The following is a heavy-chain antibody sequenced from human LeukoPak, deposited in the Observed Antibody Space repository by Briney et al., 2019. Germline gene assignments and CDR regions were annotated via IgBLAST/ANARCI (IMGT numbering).Heavy chain of an antibody. CDR1: GGSISSANW. CDR3: ARGIDPFATTGTTSFDP. D-gene: IGHD1-1*01. Sequence: SGTLSLTCAVSGGSISSANWWSWVRQPPGKGLEWIGEIYHSGRTNYNPSLKSRVTMSVHKSKNQFSLNLSSVTAADTAVYYCARGIDPFATTGTTSFDPWGQGTLVTVSS. V-gene: IGHV4-4*02. CDR2: IYHSGRT. J-gene: IGHJ5*02.